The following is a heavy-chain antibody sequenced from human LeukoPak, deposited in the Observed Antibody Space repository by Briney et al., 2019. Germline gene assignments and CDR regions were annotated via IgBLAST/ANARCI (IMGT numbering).Heavy chain of an antibody. D-gene: IGHD7-27*01. CDR1: GLTFSSYG. J-gene: IGHJ4*02. V-gene: IGHV3-30*03. CDR3: ATWGPLNAYYYFDY. Sequence: PGGSLRLSCVASGLTFSSYGMHWVRQAPGKGLEWVAVISNDGSNKLYADSVKGRFTISRDNSKNTLYLQLNSLRGEDTAVYHCATWGPLNAYYYFDYWGQGTLVTVSS. CDR2: ISNDGSNK.